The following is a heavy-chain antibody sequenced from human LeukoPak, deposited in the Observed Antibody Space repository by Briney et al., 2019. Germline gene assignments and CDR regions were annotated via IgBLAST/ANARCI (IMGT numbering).Heavy chain of an antibody. J-gene: IGHJ3*02. D-gene: IGHD2-2*01. CDR2: ISYDGSNK. CDR1: GFTLSRQR. Sequence: PGSPLRLFHAPYGFTLSRQRMHWARTAPGKGLEWSVDISYDGSNKYYADSANSRFTISRDNSKNTLYLQMNSLRAEDTAVYYCARSIVVVPAAILADAFDIWGQRTTGTVSS. CDR3: ARSIVVVPAAILADAFDI. V-gene: IGHV3-30*03.